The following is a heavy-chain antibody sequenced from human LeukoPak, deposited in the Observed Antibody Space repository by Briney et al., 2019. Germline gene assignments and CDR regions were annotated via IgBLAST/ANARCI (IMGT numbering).Heavy chain of an antibody. CDR2: IYYSGST. D-gene: IGHD5-24*01. J-gene: IGHJ4*02. CDR1: GDSITGYY. Sequence: SETLSLTCSVSGDSITGYYWGWIRQPPGKGLEWIGYIYYSGSTNYNPSLKSRVTISVDTSKNQFSLKLSSVTAADTAVYYCARGRDGYNNWGQGTLVTVSS. V-gene: IGHV4-59*01. CDR3: ARGRDGYNN.